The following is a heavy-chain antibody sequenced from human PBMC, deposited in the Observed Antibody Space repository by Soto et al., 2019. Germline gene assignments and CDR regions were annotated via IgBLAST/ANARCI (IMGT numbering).Heavy chain of an antibody. CDR3: ARLFAVATTKKHNDAFDI. V-gene: IGHV1-46*03. Sequence: ASVKVSCKASGYTFTSYYMHWVRQAPGQGLEWMGIINPSGGSTSYAQKFQGRVTMTRDTSTSTVYMELSSLRSEDTAVYYCARLFAVATTKKHNDAFDIWGQGTMVTVSS. J-gene: IGHJ3*02. D-gene: IGHD5-12*01. CDR2: INPSGGST. CDR1: GYTFTSYY.